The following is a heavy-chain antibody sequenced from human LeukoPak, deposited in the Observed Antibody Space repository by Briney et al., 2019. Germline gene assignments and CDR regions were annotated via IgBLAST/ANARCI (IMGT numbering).Heavy chain of an antibody. CDR2: VSGSGDRM. V-gene: IGHV3-23*01. Sequence: GGSLRLSCAASGFTFSSYSMNWVRQAPGKGLEWVATVSGSGDRMYHADSVKGRFTISRDNSKNTIYLQMNSLRAEDTALYYCAKAAAAPGFDFWGQGTLVTVSS. D-gene: IGHD6-13*01. CDR3: AKAAAAPGFDF. J-gene: IGHJ4*02. CDR1: GFTFSSYS.